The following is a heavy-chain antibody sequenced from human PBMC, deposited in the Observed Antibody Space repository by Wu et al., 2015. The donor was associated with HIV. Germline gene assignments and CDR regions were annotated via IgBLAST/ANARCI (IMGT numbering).Heavy chain of an antibody. D-gene: IGHD3-10*01. CDR3: ARDRSSGSYFEP. V-gene: IGHV1-24*01. J-gene: IGHJ5*02. Sequence: SVKVSCKVSGYFLSKISMHWVRQAPGKGLEWMGGFNPGEGETIYAQRFQGRVTITADESMTTAYMELSSLRSGDTAVYYCARDRSSGSYFEPWGQGTLVTVTS. CDR2: FNPGEGET. CDR1: GYFLSKIS.